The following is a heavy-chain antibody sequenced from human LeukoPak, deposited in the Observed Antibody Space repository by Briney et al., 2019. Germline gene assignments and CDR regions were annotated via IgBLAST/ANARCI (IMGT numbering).Heavy chain of an antibody. CDR1: GFTFTTSG. D-gene: IGHD2-2*01. Sequence: GASVKVSCKASGFTFTTSGIQWVRQARGQRLEWIGWIVVGAGNTYYSQRFQERVTITRDMSTSTAYMELSRLRSDDTAVYYCTRIIDYWGQGTLVTVSS. CDR2: IVVGAGNT. CDR3: TRIIDY. V-gene: IGHV1-58*02. J-gene: IGHJ4*02.